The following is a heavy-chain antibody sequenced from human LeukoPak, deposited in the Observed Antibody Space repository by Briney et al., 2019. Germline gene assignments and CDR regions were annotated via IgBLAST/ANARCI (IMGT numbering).Heavy chain of an antibody. D-gene: IGHD3-9*01. CDR3: ARMGAGDILTGYTIDY. CDR2: INPSGGST. V-gene: IGHV1-46*01. CDR1: GYTFTSYY. Sequence: ASVKVSCKASGYTFTSYYMHWVRQAPGQGLEWMGIINPSGGSTSYAQKLQGRVTMTTDTSTSTAYMELRSLRSDDTAVYYCARMGAGDILTGYTIDYWGQGTLVTVSS. J-gene: IGHJ4*02.